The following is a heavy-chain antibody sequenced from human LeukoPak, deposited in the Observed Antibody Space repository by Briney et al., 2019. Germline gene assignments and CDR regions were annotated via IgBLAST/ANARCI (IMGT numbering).Heavy chain of an antibody. CDR1: GVPFHSYE. Sequence: GGGPRLSFSAPGVPFHSYEMKWGRPAPGEGGGGGFYISSSGSTIYYADSVKGRFTISRDNAKNSLYLQMNSLRAEDTAVYYCAGGYCSGGSCRDLDYWGQGTLVTVSS. CDR2: ISSSGSTI. V-gene: IGHV3-48*03. CDR3: AGGYCSGGSCRDLDY. J-gene: IGHJ4*02. D-gene: IGHD2-15*01.